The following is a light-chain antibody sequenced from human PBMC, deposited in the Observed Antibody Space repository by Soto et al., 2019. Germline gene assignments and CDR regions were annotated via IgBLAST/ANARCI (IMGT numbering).Light chain of an antibody. CDR2: AAS. V-gene: IGKV1-39*01. Sequence: DIQMTQSPSSLSASVGDRVTIPCRASQSIRNYLNWYQQKPGKAPKLLIYAASSVQSGVPSRFSGSGSGTDFSLTISSLQPADFAGYYCQQRYGIPFTFGPWTKVDIK. J-gene: IGKJ3*01. CDR1: QSIRNY. CDR3: QQRYGIPFT.